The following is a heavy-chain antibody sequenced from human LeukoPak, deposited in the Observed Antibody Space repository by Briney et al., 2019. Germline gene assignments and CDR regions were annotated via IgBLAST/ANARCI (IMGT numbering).Heavy chain of an antibody. CDR1: GYSISSGYY. CDR3: ARDVPVVVPAAMPMDV. Sequence: KPSETLSLTCTVSGYSISSGYYRGWIRQPPGKGLEGIGSIYHSGSTYYNPSLKSRVTISVDTAKNQFSLKLSSVTAADTAVYYCARDVPVVVPAAMPMDVWGKGTTVTVSS. J-gene: IGHJ6*04. V-gene: IGHV4-38-2*02. D-gene: IGHD2-2*01. CDR2: IYHSGST.